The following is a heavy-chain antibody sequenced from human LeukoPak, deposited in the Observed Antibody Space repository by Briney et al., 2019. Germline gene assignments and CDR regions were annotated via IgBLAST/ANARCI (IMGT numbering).Heavy chain of an antibody. CDR1: GGSISSYY. J-gene: IGHJ5*02. D-gene: IGHD1-26*01. V-gene: IGHV4-4*07. CDR2: IYTSGST. CDR3: ARVKWTASGSYYVNWFDP. Sequence: SETLSLTCTVSGGSISSYYWSWIRQPAGKGLEWIGRIYTSGSTNYNPSLKSRVTMSVDTSKNQFSLKLSSVTAADTAVYYCARVKWTASGSYYVNWFDPWGQGTLVTVSS.